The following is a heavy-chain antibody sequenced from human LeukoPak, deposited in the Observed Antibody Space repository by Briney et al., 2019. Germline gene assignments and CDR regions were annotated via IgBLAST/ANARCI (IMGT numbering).Heavy chain of an antibody. V-gene: IGHV3-21*01. D-gene: IGHD6-13*01. Sequence: GGSLRLSCAASGFTFSSYSMNWVRQAPGKGLEWVSSISSSSSYIYYADSVKGRFTISRDNAKNTLYLQMNSLRAEDTAVYYCARFIAAPYYFDYWGRGTLVIVSS. CDR1: GFTFSSYS. J-gene: IGHJ4*02. CDR3: ARFIAAPYYFDY. CDR2: ISSSSSYI.